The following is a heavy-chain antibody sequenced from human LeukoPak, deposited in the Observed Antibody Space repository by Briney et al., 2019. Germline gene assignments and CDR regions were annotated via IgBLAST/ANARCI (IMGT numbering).Heavy chain of an antibody. CDR2: INHSGST. V-gene: IGHV4-34*01. Sequence: PSETLSLTCTVSGGSISSYYWSWIRQPPGKGLEWIGEINHSGSTNYNPSLKSRVTISVDTSRNQFSLKLSSVTAADTAVYYCARGWGQGKYFDYWGQGTLVTVSS. J-gene: IGHJ4*02. D-gene: IGHD3-16*01. CDR3: ARGWGQGKYFDY. CDR1: GGSISSYY.